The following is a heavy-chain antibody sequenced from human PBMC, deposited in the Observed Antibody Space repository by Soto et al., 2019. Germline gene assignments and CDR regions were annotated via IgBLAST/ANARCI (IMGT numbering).Heavy chain of an antibody. CDR3: GRVLDYKWFDP. D-gene: IGHD3-9*01. V-gene: IGHV3-48*03. CDR2: ISSSGSSK. Sequence: GGSLRLSCAASGFTFSNYEMNWVRQAPGKGLEWVSYISSSGSSKYYADSVKGRFTMSRDNAKNSLYLQMNSLRAEDTAVYYCGRVLDYKWFDPWGQGTLVTVSS. J-gene: IGHJ5*02. CDR1: GFTFSNYE.